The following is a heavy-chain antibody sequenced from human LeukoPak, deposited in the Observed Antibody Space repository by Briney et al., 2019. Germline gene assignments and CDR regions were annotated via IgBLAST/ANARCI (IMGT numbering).Heavy chain of an antibody. CDR2: INPNSGGT. Sequence: ASVTVSCTASGYTFTGYYMHWVRQAPGQGLEWMGWINPNSGGTNYAQKFQGRVTMTRDTSISTAYMEPSRLRSDDTAVYYCARLAVGYCTNGVCYGHAFDIWGQGTMVTVSS. CDR3: ARLAVGYCTNGVCYGHAFDI. CDR1: GYTFTGYY. D-gene: IGHD2-8*01. V-gene: IGHV1-2*02. J-gene: IGHJ3*02.